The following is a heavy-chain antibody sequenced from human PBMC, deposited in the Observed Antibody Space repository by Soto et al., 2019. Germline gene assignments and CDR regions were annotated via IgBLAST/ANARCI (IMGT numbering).Heavy chain of an antibody. D-gene: IGHD3-10*01. CDR2: ISSSSDTI. J-gene: IGHJ4*02. Sequence: GGSLRLSCVVSGFTFSYYSMNWVRQAPGKGLEWISYISSSSDTIYYADSMKGRFTISRDNAKNSLYLQMNGLRDDDTAVYFCARGRLWSFDYWGQGTLVTVSS. CDR3: ARGRLWSFDY. V-gene: IGHV3-48*02. CDR1: GFTFSYYS.